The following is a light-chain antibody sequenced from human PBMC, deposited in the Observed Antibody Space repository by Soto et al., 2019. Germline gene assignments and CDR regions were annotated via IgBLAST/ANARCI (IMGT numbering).Light chain of an antibody. Sequence: EIVMTQSPATLSVSPGERATLSSRASQSVRSNLAWYQQKPGQAPRLLIYGASTGATGIPARFSGSGSGTEFTLTISSLQSEDIAVYYCQQYDYWPWTFGQGTKVEIK. CDR2: GAS. V-gene: IGKV3-15*01. CDR3: QQYDYWPWT. CDR1: QSVRSN. J-gene: IGKJ1*01.